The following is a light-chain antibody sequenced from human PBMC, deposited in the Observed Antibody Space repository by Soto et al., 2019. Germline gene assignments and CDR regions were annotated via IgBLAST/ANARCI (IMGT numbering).Light chain of an antibody. CDR2: AAS. Sequence: EIVLTQSPGTLSLSPGERATLSCRASESVSSNLAWYQQKPGQAPRLLIYAASARATGIPARFSGSGSGTDFTLTISSLQSEDFAVYYCQQYNNWPYTFGQGTKVDI. V-gene: IGKV3-15*01. J-gene: IGKJ2*01. CDR1: ESVSSN. CDR3: QQYNNWPYT.